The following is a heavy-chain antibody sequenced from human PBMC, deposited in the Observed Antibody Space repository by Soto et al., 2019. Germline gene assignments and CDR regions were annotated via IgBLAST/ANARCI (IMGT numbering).Heavy chain of an antibody. CDR2: ITPGNGNT. CDR1: LYPFTGYD. V-gene: IGHV1-3*01. D-gene: IGHD1-1*01. J-gene: IGHJ5*02. CDR3: AKDRSAEPATGRVRFEP. Sequence: ASVKVACKVSLYPFTGYDIHWVRQAPRESHQWMRWITPGNGNTKHSQKFPGRVTITRDTSASTAYMELSSLRSEDTAVYYCAKDRSAEPATGRVRFEPWGQGTLVRVSS.